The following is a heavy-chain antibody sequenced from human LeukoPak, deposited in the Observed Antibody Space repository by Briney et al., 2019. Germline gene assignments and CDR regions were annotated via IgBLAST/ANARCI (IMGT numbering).Heavy chain of an antibody. J-gene: IGHJ6*03. V-gene: IGHV1-2*02. D-gene: IGHD2-2*01. CDR1: GYTFTGYY. Sequence: ASVKVSCKASGYTFTGYYMHWVRQAPGQGLEWMGWINPSSGRTNYAQNFQDRVAMTRDTSISTAYMELSSLRSDDTAVYYCARGSSIHVLLYHYYYMDVWGKGTTVTASS. CDR2: INPSSGRT. CDR3: ARGSSIHVLLYHYYYMDV.